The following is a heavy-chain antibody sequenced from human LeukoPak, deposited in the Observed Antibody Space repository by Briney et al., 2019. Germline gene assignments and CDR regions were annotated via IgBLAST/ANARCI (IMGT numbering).Heavy chain of an antibody. J-gene: IGHJ5*02. CDR3: ARVIAAIPQNWFDP. V-gene: IGHV1-18*01. CDR2: ISAYNGNT. D-gene: IGHD6-13*01. Sequence: ASVKVSCKASGYTFTSYGISWVRQAPGQGLEWMGWISAYNGNTNYAQKLQGRVTMNTDTSTSTAYMELRSLRSDDTAVYYCARVIAAIPQNWFDPWGQGTLVTVSS. CDR1: GYTFTSYG.